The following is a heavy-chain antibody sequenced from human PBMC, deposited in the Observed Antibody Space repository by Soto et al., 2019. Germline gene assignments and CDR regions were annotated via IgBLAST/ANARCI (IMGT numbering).Heavy chain of an antibody. CDR2: IYYSGST. CDR1: GASISSYY. CDR3: ARDTTPAL. D-gene: IGHD1-1*01. J-gene: IGHJ4*02. V-gene: IGHV4-59*01. Sequence: QVQLQESGPGLVKPSETLSLTCTVSGASISSYYWSWIRQPPGKGLEWIGYIYYSGSTNYNPSLRSSVTVAVDTYKNQFSLKLSTVTAADTDMYDCARDTTPALWGQGTLVTVSS.